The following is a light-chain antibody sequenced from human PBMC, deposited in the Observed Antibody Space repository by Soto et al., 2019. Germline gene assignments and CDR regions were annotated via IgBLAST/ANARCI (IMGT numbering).Light chain of an antibody. V-gene: IGKV1-17*01. CDR3: LQHNTFPWT. Sequence: DIHMTQSPSSLSASVGDRVTITCRASQSISSWLAWYQQKTGKAPKSLIYAASSLQSGVPSRFRGRGSGTEFTLPISRLQTEDFETYYCLQHNTFPWTFGQGTKVDIK. CDR1: QSISSW. CDR2: AAS. J-gene: IGKJ1*01.